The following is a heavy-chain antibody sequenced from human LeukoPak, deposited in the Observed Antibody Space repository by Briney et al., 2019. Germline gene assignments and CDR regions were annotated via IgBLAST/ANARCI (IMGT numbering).Heavy chain of an antibody. CDR1: GYIFTNHA. CDR3: ARGFWNRGTWGPYYFDY. D-gene: IGHD3-3*01. V-gene: IGHV1-3*01. Sequence: ASVTLSCKASGYIFTNHAMQWVRQAPGQRLEWMGWINAGNGDTKYSQNFRGRFIITRDTSAGTVYMDLSSLRYEDTAVYYCARGFWNRGTWGPYYFDYWGQGTLVTVSS. CDR2: INAGNGDT. J-gene: IGHJ4*02.